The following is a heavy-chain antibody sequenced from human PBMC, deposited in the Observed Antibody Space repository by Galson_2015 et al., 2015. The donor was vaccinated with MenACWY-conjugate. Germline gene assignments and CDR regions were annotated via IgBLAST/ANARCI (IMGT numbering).Heavy chain of an antibody. J-gene: IGHJ5*02. V-gene: IGHV5-51*03. CDR1: GYSFTSYW. CDR2: IYPGDSDT. CDR3: ARRNLDYGSGIPGSWFDP. D-gene: IGHD3-10*01. Sequence: QSGAEVKKPGESLKISCKGSGYSFTSYWIGWVRQMPGKGLEWTGIIYPGDSDTRYSPSFQGQVTISADKSISTAYLQWSSLKASDTAMYYCARRNLDYGSGIPGSWFDPWGQGTLVTVSS.